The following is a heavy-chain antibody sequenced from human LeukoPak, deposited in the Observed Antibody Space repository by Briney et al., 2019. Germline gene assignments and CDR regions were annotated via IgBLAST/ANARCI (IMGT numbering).Heavy chain of an antibody. CDR3: LRGDRRDY. J-gene: IGHJ4*02. CDR1: GFTFNTYS. Sequence: GGSLRLSCEASGFTFNTYSMNWARQAPGKGLEWVSSIDISVGYMFYADSVKGRFIISRDNAKDSLYLQMNSLIVEDTSIYYCLRGDRRDYWGQGTLVTVSS. CDR2: IDISVGYM. V-gene: IGHV3-21*06.